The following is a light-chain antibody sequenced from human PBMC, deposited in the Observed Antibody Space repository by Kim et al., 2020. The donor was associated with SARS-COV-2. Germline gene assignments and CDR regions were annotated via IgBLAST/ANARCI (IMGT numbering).Light chain of an antibody. V-gene: IGLV1-47*01. CDR1: SSNIGSNY. CDR2: RNY. CDR3: AAWDDSLSGWV. J-gene: IGLJ3*02. Sequence: ELTQPPSASGTPGQRVTFSCSGSSSNIGSNYVSWHQQLPGTAPRLLIYRNYQRPSGVPYRFSGSTSGTSASLAISGLRSEDEAYYYCAAWDDSLSGWVFGGGTKVTVL.